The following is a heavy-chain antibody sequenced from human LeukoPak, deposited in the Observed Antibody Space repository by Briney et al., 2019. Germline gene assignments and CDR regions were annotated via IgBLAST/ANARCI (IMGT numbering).Heavy chain of an antibody. CDR1: GFTFSSYS. Sequence: GGSLRLSCAPSGFTFSSYSMNWVRQAPRKGLEWVSYISSSSSTIYYADSVKGRFTISRDNAKNSLYLQMNSLRAEDTAVYYCARGVVVVVAATYNWFDPWGQGTLVTVSS. J-gene: IGHJ5*02. D-gene: IGHD2-15*01. V-gene: IGHV3-48*01. CDR3: ARGVVVVVAATYNWFDP. CDR2: ISSSSSTI.